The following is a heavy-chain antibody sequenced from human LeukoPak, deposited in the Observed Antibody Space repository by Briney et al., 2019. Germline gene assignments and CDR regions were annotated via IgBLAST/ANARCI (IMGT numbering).Heavy chain of an antibody. V-gene: IGHV4-39*01. CDR2: IYYSGST. CDR1: GGSISSSSYY. D-gene: IGHD3-3*01. J-gene: IGHJ4*02. CDR3: ARTTQCYYYDFWSGYCPTIFDY. Sequence: PSETLSLTCTVSGGSISSSSYYWGWIRQPPGKGLEWIGSIYYSGSTYHNPSLKSRVTISVDTSKNQFSLKLSSVTAADTAVYYCARTTQCYYYDFWSGYCPTIFDYWGQGTLVTVSS.